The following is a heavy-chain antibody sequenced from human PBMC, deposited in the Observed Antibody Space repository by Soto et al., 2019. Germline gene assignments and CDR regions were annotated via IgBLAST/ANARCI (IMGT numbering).Heavy chain of an antibody. CDR3: AADDGSGSYSFYYYGMDV. V-gene: IGHV1-58*01. CDR1: GFTFTSSA. Sequence: ASVKVSCKASGFTFTSSAVQWVRQARGQRLEWIGWIVVGSGNTNYAQKFQERVTIARDMSTSTAYMELSSLRSEDTAVYYCAADDGSGSYSFYYYGMDVWGQGTTVTV. CDR2: IVVGSGNT. J-gene: IGHJ6*02. D-gene: IGHD3-10*01.